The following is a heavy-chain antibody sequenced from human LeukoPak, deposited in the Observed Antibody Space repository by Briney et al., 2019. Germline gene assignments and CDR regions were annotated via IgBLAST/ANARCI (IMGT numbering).Heavy chain of an antibody. V-gene: IGHV4-31*03. J-gene: IGHJ5*02. Sequence: SETLSLTCTVSGGSISSGGYFWSWIRQHPGKGLEWIGYISYSGSTYYNPSLKSRVIISVETSKNQFPLRLTSVTAADTAVYYCARDRATAGSIGWFDPWGQGTLVTVSS. CDR2: ISYSGST. CDR3: ARDRATAGSIGWFDP. D-gene: IGHD6-13*01. CDR1: GGSISSGGYF.